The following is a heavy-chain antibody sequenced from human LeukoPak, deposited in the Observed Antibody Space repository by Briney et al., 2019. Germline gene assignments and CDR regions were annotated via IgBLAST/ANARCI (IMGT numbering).Heavy chain of an antibody. Sequence: GGSLRLSCAASGFTFSSYAMSWVRQAPGKGLEWVSAISGSGGSTYYADSVKGRFTISRDNPKNTLYLQMNSLRAEDTAVYYCAKGTYSSGWYDYFDYWGQGTLVTVSS. CDR3: AKGTYSSGWYDYFDY. CDR2: ISGSGGST. CDR1: GFTFSSYA. V-gene: IGHV3-23*01. J-gene: IGHJ4*02. D-gene: IGHD6-19*01.